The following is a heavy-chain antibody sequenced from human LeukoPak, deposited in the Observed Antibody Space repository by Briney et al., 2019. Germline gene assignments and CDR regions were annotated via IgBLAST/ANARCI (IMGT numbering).Heavy chain of an antibody. V-gene: IGHV3-30*18. CDR1: GFTFSTYG. CDR3: AKVVVEGATTNWFDP. D-gene: IGHD2-15*01. Sequence: QSGGSLRLSCAASGFTFSTYGMHWVRQAPGKGLEWVAGISYDGSNKDYADSVKGRFTISRDNSKNTLHLQMNSLRAEDRAVYYCAKVVVEGATTNWFDPWGQGTLVTVSS. J-gene: IGHJ5*02. CDR2: ISYDGSNK.